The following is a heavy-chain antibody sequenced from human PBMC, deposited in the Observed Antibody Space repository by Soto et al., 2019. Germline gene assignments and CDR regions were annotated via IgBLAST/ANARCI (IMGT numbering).Heavy chain of an antibody. D-gene: IGHD6-19*01. CDR3: ASTAHSSGWYSGGFDY. CDR2: IYYSGST. Sequence: PSETLSVTCTVSGGSISSYYWSWSRQPPGKGLEWIGYIYYSGSTNYNPSLKSRVTISVDTSKNQFSLKLSSVTAADTAVYYCASTAHSSGWYSGGFDYWGQGTLVTVS. CDR1: GGSISSYY. V-gene: IGHV4-59*01. J-gene: IGHJ4*02.